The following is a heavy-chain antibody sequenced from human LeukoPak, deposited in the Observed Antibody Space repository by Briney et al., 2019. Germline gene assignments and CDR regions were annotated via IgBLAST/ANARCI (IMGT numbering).Heavy chain of an antibody. CDR3: ARMGPGYCSSTSCYPWFDP. CDR2: INPNSGGT. CDR1: GYTFTGYY. Sequence: GASVKVSCKASGYTFTGYYMHWVRQAPGQGLEWMGWINPNSGGTSYAQKFQGRVTMTRDTSISTAYMELSRLRSDDTAVNYCARMGPGYCSSTSCYPWFDPWGQGTLVTVSS. V-gene: IGHV1-2*02. D-gene: IGHD2-2*01. J-gene: IGHJ5*02.